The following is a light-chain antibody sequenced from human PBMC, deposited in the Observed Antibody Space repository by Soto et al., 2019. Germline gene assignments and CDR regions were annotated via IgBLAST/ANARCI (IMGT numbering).Light chain of an antibody. V-gene: IGKV1-27*01. J-gene: IGKJ3*01. Sequence: DIQMTQSPSSLSASVGDRVTMTCRASQDIRNYVAWYQQKPGEVPKLLIYAASTLQSGVPARFSGGGFGTDFTLTISSLRPEDVATYDCQRYHSALLTVGPGTKVDLK. CDR1: QDIRNY. CDR2: AAS. CDR3: QRYHSALLT.